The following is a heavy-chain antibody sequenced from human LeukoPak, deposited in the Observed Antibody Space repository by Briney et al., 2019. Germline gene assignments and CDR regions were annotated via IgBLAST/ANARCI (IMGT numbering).Heavy chain of an antibody. CDR2: INWNGGRT. Sequence: RGTLRLSCAASGFIFDDLGMSWVRQVPGKGLEWVSGINWNGGRTGYADSVKGRFTISRDNAKKSLYLQMNSLRAEDAALYYCASEAYDSSGYYPGRYFDLWGRGTLVTVSS. CDR3: ASEAYDSSGYYPGRYFDL. J-gene: IGHJ2*01. CDR1: GFIFDDLG. D-gene: IGHD3-22*01. V-gene: IGHV3-20*04.